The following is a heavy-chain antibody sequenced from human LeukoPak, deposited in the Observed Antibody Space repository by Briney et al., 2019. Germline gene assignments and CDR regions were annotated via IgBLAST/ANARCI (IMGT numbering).Heavy chain of an antibody. CDR2: ISSSGSTI. CDR3: ARGVPVYYYDSSGYYN. D-gene: IGHD3-22*01. V-gene: IGHV3-48*03. J-gene: IGHJ4*02. Sequence: PGGSLRLSCAASGFTFSSYEMNWVRQAPGKGLEWVSYISSSGSTIYYADSVKGRFTISRDNAKNSLYLQMNSLRAEDTAVYYCARGVPVYYYDSSGYYNWGQGTLVTVSS. CDR1: GFTFSSYE.